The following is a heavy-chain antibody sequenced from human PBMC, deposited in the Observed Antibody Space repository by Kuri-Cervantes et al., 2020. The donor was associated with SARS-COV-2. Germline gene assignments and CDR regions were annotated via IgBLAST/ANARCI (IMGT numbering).Heavy chain of an antibody. CDR2: MNPNSGNT. CDR1: GYTFTSYD. V-gene: IGHV1-8*03. Sequence: GSVKVSCKASGYTFTSYDINWVRQATGQGLEWMGWMNPNSGNTGYAQKFQGRVTITRNTSISTAYMELSSLRSEDTAVYCCARVDPNQAAMGTFDYWGQGTLVTVSS. CDR3: ARVDPNQAAMGTFDY. J-gene: IGHJ4*02. D-gene: IGHD6-13*01.